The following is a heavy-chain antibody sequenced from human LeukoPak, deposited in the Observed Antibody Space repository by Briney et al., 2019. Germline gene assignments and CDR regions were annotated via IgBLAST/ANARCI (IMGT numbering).Heavy chain of an antibody. V-gene: IGHV3-53*01. Sequence: PGVSLRLSCAVSGFTVSSNYMSWVRQAPGKGREWVSVIYNGGSTYYRDSVKGRYNISRDNSKTTLYLQMNSRRAEDTAVYYCARWACSSTSCYNDYWGQGTLVTVSS. J-gene: IGHJ4*02. D-gene: IGHD2-2*02. CDR3: ARWACSSTSCYNDY. CDR2: IYNGGST. CDR1: GFTVSSNY.